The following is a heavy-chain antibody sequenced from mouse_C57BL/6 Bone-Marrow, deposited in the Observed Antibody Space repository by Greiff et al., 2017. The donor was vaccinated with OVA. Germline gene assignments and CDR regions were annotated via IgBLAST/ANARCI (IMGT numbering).Heavy chain of an antibody. D-gene: IGHD2-2*01. V-gene: IGHV1-26*01. Sequence: VQLQQSGPELVKPGASVKISCKASGYTFTDYYMNWVKQSHGKSLEWIGDINPNNGGTSYNQKFKGKATLTVDKSSSTAYMELRSLTSEDSAVYYCARKGLPFDYWGQGTTLTVSS. CDR1: GYTFTDYY. J-gene: IGHJ2*01. CDR2: INPNNGGT. CDR3: ARKGLPFDY.